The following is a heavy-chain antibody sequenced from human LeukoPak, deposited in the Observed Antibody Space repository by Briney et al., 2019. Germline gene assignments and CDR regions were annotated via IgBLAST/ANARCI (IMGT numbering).Heavy chain of an antibody. CDR3: ARGLVRRFPYYYYYMDV. D-gene: IGHD3-10*01. J-gene: IGHJ6*03. Sequence: SETLSLTCTVSGGSISGSNYYWGWIRQPPGKGLEWIGGIHYSGSTYYNPSLKSRVTILVDTSKNQFSLNLNSVTAADTAVYYCARGLVRRFPYYYYYMDVWGKGTTVTVSS. V-gene: IGHV4-39*01. CDR2: IHYSGST. CDR1: GGSISGSNYY.